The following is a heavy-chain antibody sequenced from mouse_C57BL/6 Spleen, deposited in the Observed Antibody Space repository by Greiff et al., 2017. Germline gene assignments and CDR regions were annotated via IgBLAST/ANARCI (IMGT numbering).Heavy chain of an antibody. Sequence: EVQVVESGPGLVKPSQSLSLTCSVTGFSITSGYYWNWIRQFPGNKLEWMGYISYDGSNNYNPSLKNRISITRDTSKNQFFLKLNSVTTEDTATYYCASLYYDYDGAYWGQETLVTVSA. CDR1: GFSITSGYY. D-gene: IGHD2-4*01. V-gene: IGHV3-6*01. J-gene: IGHJ3*01. CDR3: ASLYYDYDGAY. CDR2: ISYDGSN.